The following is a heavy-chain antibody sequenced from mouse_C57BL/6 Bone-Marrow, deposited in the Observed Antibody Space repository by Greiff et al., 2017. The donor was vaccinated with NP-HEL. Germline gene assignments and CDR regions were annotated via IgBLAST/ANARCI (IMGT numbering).Heavy chain of an antibody. D-gene: IGHD2-5*01. CDR3: ARRGLYSNFLYYFDY. CDR2: INPNNGGT. CDR1: GYTFTDYN. Sequence: EVQLQQSGPELVKPGASVKMSCKASGYTFTDYNMHWVKQSHGKSLEWIGYINPNNGGTSYNQKFKGKATLTVNKSSSPAYMELRSLTSEDSAVYYCARRGLYSNFLYYFDYWGQGTTLTVSS. V-gene: IGHV1-22*01. J-gene: IGHJ2*01.